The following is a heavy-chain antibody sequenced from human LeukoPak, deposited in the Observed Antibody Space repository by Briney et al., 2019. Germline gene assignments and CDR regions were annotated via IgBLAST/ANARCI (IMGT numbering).Heavy chain of an antibody. V-gene: IGHV1-2*02. CDR1: GYTFTAYY. J-gene: IGHJ6*02. Sequence: ASVNVSDKASGYTFTAYYMHRVRQAPGQGLEWMGWINPNSGGTNYAQKFQGRVTLTRDTSIGTAYMEVSRLRSDDTAVYYCAREGQWLVLYYYYYGLYAWGQGPTVTVSS. CDR3: AREGQWLVLYYYYYGLYA. CDR2: INPNSGGT. D-gene: IGHD6-19*01.